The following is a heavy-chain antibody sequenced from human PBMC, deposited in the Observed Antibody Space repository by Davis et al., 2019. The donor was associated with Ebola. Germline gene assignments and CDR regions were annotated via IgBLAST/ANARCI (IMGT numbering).Heavy chain of an antibody. CDR1: GGSFSGYY. CDR2: INHSGST. J-gene: IGHJ6*02. V-gene: IGHV4-34*01. Sequence: MPSETLSLTCAVYGGSFSGYYWRWIRQPPGKGLEWMGEINHSGSTNYNPSLKSRVTISVDTSKNQFSMKLSSVTAADTAVYYCARDRVYSYGQGYYYHYGMDVWGQGTTVTVSS. D-gene: IGHD5-18*01. CDR3: ARDRVYSYGQGYYYHYGMDV.